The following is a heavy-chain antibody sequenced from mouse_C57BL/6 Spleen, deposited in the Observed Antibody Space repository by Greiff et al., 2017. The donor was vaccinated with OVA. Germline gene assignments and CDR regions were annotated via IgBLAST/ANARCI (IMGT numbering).Heavy chain of an antibody. CDR3: ARRYEYEDYAMDY. CDR2: IYPGDGDT. Sequence: VQLQQSGPELVKPGASVKISCKASGYAFSSSWMNWVKQRPGKGLEWIGRIYPGDGDTNYNGKFKGKATLTADKSSSTAYMQLSSLTSEDSAVYFCARRYEYEDYAMDYWGQGTSVTVSS. D-gene: IGHD2-4*01. V-gene: IGHV1-82*01. J-gene: IGHJ4*01. CDR1: GYAFSSSW.